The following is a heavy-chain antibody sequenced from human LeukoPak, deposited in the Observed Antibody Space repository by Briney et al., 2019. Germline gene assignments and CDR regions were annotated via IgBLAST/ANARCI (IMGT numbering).Heavy chain of an antibody. J-gene: IGHJ4*02. V-gene: IGHV4-38-2*01. D-gene: IGHD3-22*01. CDR2: IYHSGST. CDR3: ARGRIDYFDSSGYSGYFDY. Sequence: PSETLSLTCAVSGYSISSGYYWGWIGQPPGKGLEWIGSIYHSGSTYYNPSLKSRVTISVDTSQNQFSLKLSSVTAADTAVYYCARGRIDYFDSSGYSGYFDYWGQGTLVTVSS. CDR1: GYSISSGYY.